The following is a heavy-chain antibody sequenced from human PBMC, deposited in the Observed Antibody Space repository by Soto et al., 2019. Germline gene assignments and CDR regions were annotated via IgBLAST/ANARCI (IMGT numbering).Heavy chain of an antibody. CDR2: ISSSGSTI. D-gene: IGHD4-17*01. Sequence: GVSLRLSCVASGYTFRDYYMSWIRQAPGKGLECVSYISSSGSTIYYADSVKGRFTISRDNAKNSLYLQMHSLRAEDTAVYYCVLTPDYDFDPWGQGTLVTVSS. V-gene: IGHV3-11*01. CDR1: GYTFRDYY. J-gene: IGHJ5*02. CDR3: VLTPDYDFDP.